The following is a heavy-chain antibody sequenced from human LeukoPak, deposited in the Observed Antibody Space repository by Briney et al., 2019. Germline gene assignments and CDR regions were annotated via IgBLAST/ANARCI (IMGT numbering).Heavy chain of an antibody. D-gene: IGHD3-22*01. Sequence: HPGGSLRLSCAASGFTFSSYAMHWVRQAPGKGLEWVAVISYDGSNKYYADSVKGRFTIPRDNSKNTLYLQMNSLRAEDTAVYYCARGVGYYDYVDYWGQGTLVTVSS. CDR1: GFTFSSYA. CDR3: ARGVGYYDYVDY. J-gene: IGHJ4*02. V-gene: IGHV3-30-3*01. CDR2: ISYDGSNK.